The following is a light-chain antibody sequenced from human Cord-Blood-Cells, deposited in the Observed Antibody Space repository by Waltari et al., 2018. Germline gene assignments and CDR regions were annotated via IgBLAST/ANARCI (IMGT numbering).Light chain of an antibody. Sequence: SYELTQPPSVSVSPGQTARITCSGDALPKQYAYWYQQKPGQAPVLAIYKDSERPSGIPDRFSGSSSGTTGTLTISGVQAEDEADYYCQSADSSGTYVFGTGTKVTVL. CDR3: QSADSSGTYV. J-gene: IGLJ1*01. V-gene: IGLV3-25*03. CDR2: KDS. CDR1: ALPKQY.